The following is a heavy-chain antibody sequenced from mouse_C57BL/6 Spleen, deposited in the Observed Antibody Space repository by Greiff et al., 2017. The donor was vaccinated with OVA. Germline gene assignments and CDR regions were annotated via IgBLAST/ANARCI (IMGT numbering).Heavy chain of an antibody. CDR2: IYPGDGDT. CDR3: AHEGNYYGSSPWYFDY. J-gene: IGHJ2*01. Sequence: QVQLKESGAELVKPGASVKISCKASGYAFSSYWMNWVKQRPGKGLEWIGQIYPGDGDTNYNGKFKGKATLTADKSSSTAYMQLSSLTSEDSAVYFCAHEGNYYGSSPWYFDYWGQGTTLTVSS. V-gene: IGHV1-80*01. CDR1: GYAFSSYW. D-gene: IGHD1-1*01.